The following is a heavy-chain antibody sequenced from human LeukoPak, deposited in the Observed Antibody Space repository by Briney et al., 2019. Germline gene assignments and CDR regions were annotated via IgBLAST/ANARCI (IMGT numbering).Heavy chain of an antibody. CDR3: AKDSTSGSYRGVLDY. CDR2: ITGSGGFT. J-gene: IGHJ4*02. Sequence: GGSLRLSCAASGFPFSTYAMNWVRQAPGKGLEWVSVITGSGGFTQYADSVKGRFTISRDNSKNTLYLQVNSLRAEDTAVYYCAKDSTSGSYRGVLDYWGQGTLVTVSS. V-gene: IGHV3-23*01. CDR1: GFPFSTYA. D-gene: IGHD1-26*01.